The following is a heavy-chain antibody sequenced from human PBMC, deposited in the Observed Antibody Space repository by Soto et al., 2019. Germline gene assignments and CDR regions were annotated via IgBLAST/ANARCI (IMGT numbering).Heavy chain of an antibody. J-gene: IGHJ4*02. CDR1: GFTVSNNY. CDR3: ARNGWGMATVGM. D-gene: IGHD4-4*01. CDR2: IYSGGTT. Sequence: EVHLVESGGGLVQPGGSLRLSCAASGFTVSNNYMIWFRLPPGKGLEWVSLIYSGGTTYYADSVKGRFTISRDNSKNTLYLQRNSMRVEDTAVYYCARNGWGMATVGMWGPGPRVTVSS. V-gene: IGHV3-66*01.